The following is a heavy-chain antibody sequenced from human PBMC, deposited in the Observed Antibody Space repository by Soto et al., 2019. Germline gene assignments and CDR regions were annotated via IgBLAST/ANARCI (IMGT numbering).Heavy chain of an antibody. J-gene: IGHJ1*01. CDR2: ISYEGSNK. V-gene: IGHV3-30*18. Sequence: QVQLVESGGGVVQPGRSLRLSCAASGFTFSSYGMHWVRQAPGKGLEWVAVISYEGSNKYYEDSVKGRFTISRDNSKNTRDLQMNSLSAEDTAVYYCAKWYKWLLHLYFQHWGQGTLVTGSS. CDR1: GFTFSSYG. CDR3: AKWYKWLLHLYFQH. D-gene: IGHD1-20*01.